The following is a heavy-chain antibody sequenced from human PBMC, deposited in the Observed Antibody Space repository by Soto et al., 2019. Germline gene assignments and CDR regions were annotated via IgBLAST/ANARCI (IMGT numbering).Heavy chain of an antibody. CDR2: IVVGSGNT. CDR1: GFTFTSSA. Sequence: QMQLVQSGPEVKKPGTSVKVSCKASGFTFTSSAVPWVRQARGQRLEWIGWIVVGSGNTNYAQKFQERVTITRDMSTRTAYMKLSSLRSEDTAVYYCAADLGKQNYYYYGMDVWGQGTTVTVSS. CDR3: AADLGKQNYYYYGMDV. V-gene: IGHV1-58*01. J-gene: IGHJ6*02.